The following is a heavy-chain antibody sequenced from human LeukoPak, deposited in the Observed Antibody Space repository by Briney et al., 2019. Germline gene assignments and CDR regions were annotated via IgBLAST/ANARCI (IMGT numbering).Heavy chain of an antibody. J-gene: IGHJ4*02. V-gene: IGHV1-2*02. CDR1: GYTFTGNH. CDR2: INTNSGGT. D-gene: IGHD2-21*02. CDR3: ARGGSTDSIHSCGGNCYFLDY. Sequence: SVKVSCKASGYTFTGNHMHWVRQAPGQGLEWMGWINTNSGGTNYAQKFQGRVIMTRDTSISTAYMELSRLGSDDTAVYYCARGGSTDSIHSCGGNCYFLDYWGQGTLVTVSS.